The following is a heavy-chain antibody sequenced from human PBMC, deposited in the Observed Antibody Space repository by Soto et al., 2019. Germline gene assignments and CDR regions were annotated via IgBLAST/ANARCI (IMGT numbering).Heavy chain of an antibody. J-gene: IGHJ4*02. CDR2: TYYRSKWFS. D-gene: IGHD3-3*01. CDR3: ARGSTDGFSRFLDF. Sequence: QVQLQQSGPGLVKPSQTLSLTCAISGASVSSNSAAWNWIRQSPSRGIEWLGRTYYRSKWFSDFALSVRSRITINPDTSKNQVSLQLNSVTPEDTAVYFCARGSTDGFSRFLDFWGQGTLVTVSS. CDR1: GASVSSNSAA. V-gene: IGHV6-1*01.